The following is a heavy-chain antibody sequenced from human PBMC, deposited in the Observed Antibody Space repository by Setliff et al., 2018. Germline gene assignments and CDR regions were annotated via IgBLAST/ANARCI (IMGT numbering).Heavy chain of an antibody. V-gene: IGHV4-4*07. CDR3: ARARPATLAGVVPGVADFGIDV. CDR2: IYTSGST. Sequence: SETLYLTCSVSSGSMRNYYWIWIRQPAGEGLEWIGRIYTSGSTNYNPSLKRRVTISLEMSKNQFSLTLSSVTAADTAVYYCARARPATLAGVVPGVADFGIDVWGQGTTVTVSS. D-gene: IGHD2-2*01. J-gene: IGHJ6*02. CDR1: SGSMRNYY.